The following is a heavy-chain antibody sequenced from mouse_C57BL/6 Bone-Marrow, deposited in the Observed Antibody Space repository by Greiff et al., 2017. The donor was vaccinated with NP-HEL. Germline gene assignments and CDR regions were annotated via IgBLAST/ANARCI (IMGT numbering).Heavy chain of an antibody. CDR3: ARDGNFPMDY. J-gene: IGHJ4*01. CDR1: GFTFSDYY. V-gene: IGHV5-16*01. D-gene: IGHD4-1*01. Sequence: EVKLVESEGGLVQPGSSMKLSCTASGFTFSDYYMAWVRQVPEKGLEWVANINYDGSSTYYLDSLKSRFIISRDNAKNILYLQMSSLKSEDTATYYCARDGNFPMDYWGQGTSVTVSS. CDR2: INYDGSST.